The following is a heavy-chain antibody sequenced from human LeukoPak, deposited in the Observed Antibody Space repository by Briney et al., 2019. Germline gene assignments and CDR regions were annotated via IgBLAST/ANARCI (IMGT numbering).Heavy chain of an antibody. Sequence: ASVKVSCKASGYTFTSYGISWVRQAPGQRLEWMGWISAYNGSTNYAQKLQGRVTMTTDTSTSTAYMELRSLRSDDTAVYYCARAAELWFGELLVHWFDPWGQGTLVTVSS. J-gene: IGHJ5*02. CDR1: GYTFTSYG. CDR3: ARAAELWFGELLVHWFDP. CDR2: ISAYNGST. D-gene: IGHD3-10*01. V-gene: IGHV1-18*01.